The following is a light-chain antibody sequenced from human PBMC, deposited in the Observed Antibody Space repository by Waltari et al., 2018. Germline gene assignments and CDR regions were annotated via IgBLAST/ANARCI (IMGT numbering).Light chain of an antibody. CDR3: QTWGTGTVV. Sequence: QLVLTQSPSASASLGASVKLTCPLSSGHSTYPIAWPQQQPEKGPRYLMRVNSDGTHSKGDGIPDRFSGSTSGGERHLTISSLQSEDEADYYCQTWGTGTVVFGGGTKLTVL. V-gene: IGLV4-69*01. J-gene: IGLJ2*01. CDR1: SGHSTYP. CDR2: VNSDGTH.